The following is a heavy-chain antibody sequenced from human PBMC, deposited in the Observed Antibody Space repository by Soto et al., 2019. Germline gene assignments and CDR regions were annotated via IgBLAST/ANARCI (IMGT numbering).Heavy chain of an antibody. CDR3: AREAATGATLSPGWFDP. D-gene: IGHD1-26*01. CDR1: GGTFSSYT. Sequence: QVQLVQSGAEVKKPGSSVKVSCKASGGTFSSYTISWVRQAPGQGLEWMGRIIPILGIANYAKKFQGRVTITEDKATRTAYRGRCRLRSEDTARYYWAREAATGATLSPGWFDPWGQGTLVTVSS. CDR2: IIPILGIA. V-gene: IGHV1-69*08. J-gene: IGHJ5*02.